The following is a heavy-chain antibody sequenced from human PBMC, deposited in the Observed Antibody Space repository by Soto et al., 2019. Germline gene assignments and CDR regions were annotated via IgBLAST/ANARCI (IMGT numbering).Heavy chain of an antibody. D-gene: IGHD6-6*01. CDR2: IWYDGSNK. V-gene: IGHV3-33*01. J-gene: IGHJ3*02. CDR1: GFTFSSYG. Sequence: ESGGGVVQPGRSLRLSCAASGFTFSSYGMHWVRQAPGKGLEWVAVIWYDGSNKYYADSVKGRFTISRDSSKNTLYLQMNSLRAEDTAVYYCARYCIAARPCAFDIWGQGTMVTVTS. CDR3: ARYCIAARPCAFDI.